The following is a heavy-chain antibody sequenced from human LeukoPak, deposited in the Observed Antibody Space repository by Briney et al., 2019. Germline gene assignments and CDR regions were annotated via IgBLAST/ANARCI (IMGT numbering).Heavy chain of an antibody. Sequence: ASVKVSCKASGYTFTSYGISWVRQAPGQGLEWMGWINPNSGGTNYAQKFQGRVTMTRDTSISTAYMELSRLRSDDTAVYYCARDPVVVPAAILDYWGQGTLVTVSS. J-gene: IGHJ4*02. V-gene: IGHV1-2*02. D-gene: IGHD2-2*02. CDR3: ARDPVVVPAAILDY. CDR1: GYTFTSYG. CDR2: INPNSGGT.